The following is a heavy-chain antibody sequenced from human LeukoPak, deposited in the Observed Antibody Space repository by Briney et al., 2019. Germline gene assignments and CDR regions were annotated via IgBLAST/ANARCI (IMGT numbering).Heavy chain of an antibody. CDR2: IYYSGST. V-gene: IGHV4-59*01. CDR1: GGSISPFY. J-gene: IGHJ2*01. Sequence: SETLSLTCTVFGGSISPFYWSWIRQPPGKGLEWIGYIYYSGSTNYNPSLKSRVTISVDTSKNQFSLKLSSVTAADTAVDYCARDSHNYGRWYFDLWGRGTLVTVSS. CDR3: ARDSHNYGRWYFDL. D-gene: IGHD3-10*01.